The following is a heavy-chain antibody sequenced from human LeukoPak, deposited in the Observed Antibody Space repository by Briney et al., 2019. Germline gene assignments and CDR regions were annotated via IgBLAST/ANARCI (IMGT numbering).Heavy chain of an antibody. Sequence: QAGGSLRLSCAASGFTFSSYAMSWVRQAPGKGLEWVSTTSNSNGNTYYAGSVKGRFTISRDNSKNTLYLQMNSLRAEDTAVYYCAKESTAQYCPHGVCYKSGTLDYWGQGTLVTVSS. D-gene: IGHD2-8*01. V-gene: IGHV3-23*01. CDR2: TSNSNGNT. CDR1: GFTFSSYA. CDR3: AKESTAQYCPHGVCYKSGTLDY. J-gene: IGHJ4*02.